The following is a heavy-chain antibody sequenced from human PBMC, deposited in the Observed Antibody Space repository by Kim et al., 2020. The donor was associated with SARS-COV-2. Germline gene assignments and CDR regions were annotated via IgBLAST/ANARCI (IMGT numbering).Heavy chain of an antibody. Sequence: GGSLRLSCAASGFTFSSYWMHWVRQAPGKGLEWVSRINSDGSSTSYADSVKGRFTISRDNAKNTLYLQMNSLRAEDTAVYYCARDRWGYDSSGYYSLLDYWGQGTLVTVSS. CDR2: INSDGSST. J-gene: IGHJ4*02. V-gene: IGHV3-74*01. CDR3: ARDRWGYDSSGYYSLLDY. CDR1: GFTFSSYW. D-gene: IGHD3-22*01.